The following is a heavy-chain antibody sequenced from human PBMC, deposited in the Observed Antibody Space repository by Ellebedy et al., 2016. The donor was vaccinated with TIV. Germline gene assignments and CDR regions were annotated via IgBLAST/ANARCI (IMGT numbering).Heavy chain of an antibody. CDR1: GYTFTSYY. V-gene: IGHV1-46*01. CDR3: ARDDFGVKWRTLVDY. CDR2: INPSGGST. Sequence: ASVKVSXXASGYTFTSYYMHWVRQAPGQGLEWMGIINPSGGSTSYAQKFQGRVTMTRDTSTSTVYMELSSLRSEDTAVYYCARDDFGVKWRTLVDYWGQGTLVTVSS. D-gene: IGHD3/OR15-3a*01. J-gene: IGHJ4*02.